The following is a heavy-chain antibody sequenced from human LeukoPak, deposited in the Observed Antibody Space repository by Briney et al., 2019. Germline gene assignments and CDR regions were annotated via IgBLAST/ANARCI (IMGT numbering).Heavy chain of an antibody. CDR1: GFTFSSYW. V-gene: IGHV3-74*01. J-gene: IGHJ1*01. CDR3: ARGHHYDSSGYPEYFQH. D-gene: IGHD3-22*01. CDR2: MNSDGSST. Sequence: PGGSLRLSCAASGFTFSSYWMHWVRQTPGKGLVWVSRMNSDGSSTTYADSVEGRFTIFRDNAKNTLYLQMTSLRAEDTAVYYCARGHHYDSSGYPEYFQHWGQGILVTVSS.